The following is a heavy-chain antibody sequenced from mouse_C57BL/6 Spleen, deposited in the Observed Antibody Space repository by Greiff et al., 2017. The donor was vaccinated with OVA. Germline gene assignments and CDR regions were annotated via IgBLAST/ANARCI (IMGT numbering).Heavy chain of an antibody. CDR3: AREDSSGFFAY. Sequence: EVMLVESEGGLVQPGSSMKLSCTASGFTFSDYYMAWVRQVPEKGLEWVANINYDGSSTYYLDSLKSRFIISRDNAKNILYLQMSSLKSEDTATYYCAREDSSGFFAYWGQGTLVTVSA. J-gene: IGHJ3*01. CDR1: GFTFSDYY. CDR2: INYDGSST. V-gene: IGHV5-16*01. D-gene: IGHD3-2*02.